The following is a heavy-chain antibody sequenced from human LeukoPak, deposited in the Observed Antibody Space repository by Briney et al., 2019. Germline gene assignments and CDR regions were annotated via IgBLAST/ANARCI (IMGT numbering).Heavy chain of an antibody. Sequence: GGSLRLSCAASGFTFSSYGMHWVRQAPGKGLEWVAFIRYDGSNKYYADPVKGRFTISRDNSKNTLYLQMNSLRAEDTAVYYCAKPGGVLVGAMDYWGQGTLVTVSS. D-gene: IGHD1-26*01. V-gene: IGHV3-30*02. J-gene: IGHJ4*02. CDR3: AKPGGVLVGAMDY. CDR1: GFTFSSYG. CDR2: IRYDGSNK.